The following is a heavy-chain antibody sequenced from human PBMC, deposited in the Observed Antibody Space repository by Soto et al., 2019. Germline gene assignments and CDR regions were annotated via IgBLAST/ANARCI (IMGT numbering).Heavy chain of an antibody. CDR2: IKQDGSEK. J-gene: IGHJ4*02. CDR3: ARGSPSWIQLWRLFYFDY. V-gene: IGHV3-7*05. D-gene: IGHD5-18*01. Sequence: GGSLRLSCAASGFTFSSYWMSWVRQAPGKGLEWVANIKQDGSEKYYVDSVKGRFTISRDNAKNSLYLQMNSLRAEDTAVYYCARGSPSWIQLWRLFYFDYWGQGTLVTVSS. CDR1: GFTFSSYW.